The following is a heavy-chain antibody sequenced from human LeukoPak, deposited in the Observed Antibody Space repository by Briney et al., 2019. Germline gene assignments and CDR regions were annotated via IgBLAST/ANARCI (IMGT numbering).Heavy chain of an antibody. Sequence: PSETLSLTCAVYGGSFSGFYWNWIRQPPGKGLEWMGEINHSGSTNYNPSLKSRVTISVDTSKNQFSLKLSSVTAADAAVYYCARSIPARHINYWGQGTLVTVSS. CDR1: GGSFSGFY. CDR3: ARSIPARHINY. CDR2: INHSGST. J-gene: IGHJ4*02. V-gene: IGHV4-34*01. D-gene: IGHD6-6*01.